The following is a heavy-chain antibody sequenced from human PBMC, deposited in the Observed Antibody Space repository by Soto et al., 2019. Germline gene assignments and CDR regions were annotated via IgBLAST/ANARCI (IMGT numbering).Heavy chain of an antibody. CDR2: ISSNGGST. CDR1: GFTFSSYA. D-gene: IGHD3-22*01. V-gene: IGHV3-64D*06. Sequence: GGSLRLSCSASGFTFSSYAMHWVRQAPGKGLEYVSAISSNGGSTYYADSVKGRFTISRDNSKNTLYLQMSSLRAEDTAVYYCVKAPNHYDSSGYCYEVLDYWGQGTLVTVSS. CDR3: VKAPNHYDSSGYCYEVLDY. J-gene: IGHJ4*02.